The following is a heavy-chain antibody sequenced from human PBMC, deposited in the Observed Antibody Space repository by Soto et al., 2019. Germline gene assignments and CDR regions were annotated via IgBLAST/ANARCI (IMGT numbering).Heavy chain of an antibody. J-gene: IGHJ5*02. CDR3: AREGVISYCTNGVCYAGFDP. D-gene: IGHD2-8*01. V-gene: IGHV3-33*01. CDR1: GFTFSSYG. Sequence: GGSLRLSCAASGFTFSSYGMHWVRQAPGKGLEWVAVIWYDGSNKYYADSVKGRFTISRGNSKNTLYLQMNSLRAEDTAVYYCAREGVISYCTNGVCYAGFDPWGQGTLVTVSS. CDR2: IWYDGSNK.